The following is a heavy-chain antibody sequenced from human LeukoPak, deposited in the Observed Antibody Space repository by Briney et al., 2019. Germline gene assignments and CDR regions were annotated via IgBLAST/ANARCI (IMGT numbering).Heavy chain of an antibody. J-gene: IGHJ4*02. CDR2: ITSSSTTI. CDR3: ARDHSSGWYSDYFDY. CDR1: RFTFSSYS. D-gene: IGHD6-19*01. Sequence: GGSLRLSCAASRFTFSSYSMNWVRQAPGKGLEWVSYITSSSTTIYYADSVKGRFIISRDNAKNSLYLQMNSLRDEDTAVYYCARDHSSGWYSDYFDYWGQGTLVTVSS. V-gene: IGHV3-48*02.